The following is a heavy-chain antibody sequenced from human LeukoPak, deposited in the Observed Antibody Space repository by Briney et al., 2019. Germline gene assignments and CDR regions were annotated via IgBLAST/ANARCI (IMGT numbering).Heavy chain of an antibody. Sequence: GGSLRLSCAASGFTFSSYAMHWVRQAPGKGLEWVAVISYDGSNKYYADSVKGRFTISRDNPKNTLYLQMNSLRAEDTAVYYCARDRDSSASLPAEYWGQGTLVTVSS. V-gene: IGHV3-30*01. CDR3: ARDRDSSASLPAEY. D-gene: IGHD3-22*01. CDR2: ISYDGSNK. CDR1: GFTFSSYA. J-gene: IGHJ4*02.